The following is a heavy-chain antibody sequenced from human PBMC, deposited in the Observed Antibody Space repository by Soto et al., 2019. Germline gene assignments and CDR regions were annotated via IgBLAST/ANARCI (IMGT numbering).Heavy chain of an antibody. CDR1: GFTFSTYA. J-gene: IGHJ3*02. D-gene: IGHD4-17*01. CDR3: AHPRGYGVFDAYDI. Sequence: EAQLLESGGGLVQPGGSLRLSCVASGFTFSTYAMSWVRQAPGKGLEWVSALTPSGGETYYADSVKGRFTISRDNSMNALYLQTNSLRIEDTALYYCAHPRGYGVFDAYDIWGQGTMVTVSS. V-gene: IGHV3-23*01. CDR2: LTPSGGET.